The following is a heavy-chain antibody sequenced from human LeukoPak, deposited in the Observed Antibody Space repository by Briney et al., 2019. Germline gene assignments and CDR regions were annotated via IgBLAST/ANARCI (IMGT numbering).Heavy chain of an antibody. Sequence: GGSLRLSCAASGFTFSSYSMNWVRQAPGKGLEWVSSISSSSSYIYYADSVKGRFTISRDNAKNSLYLQMNSLRAEDTAVCYCARDKRDYGDYADWFDPWGQGTLVTVSS. V-gene: IGHV3-21*01. D-gene: IGHD4-17*01. CDR1: GFTFSSYS. CDR2: ISSSSSYI. J-gene: IGHJ5*02. CDR3: ARDKRDYGDYADWFDP.